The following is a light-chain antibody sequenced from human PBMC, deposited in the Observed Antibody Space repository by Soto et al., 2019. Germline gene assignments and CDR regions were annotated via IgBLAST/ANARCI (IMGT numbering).Light chain of an antibody. Sequence: EIVLTQSPATLSLSPGERATLSCRASQSVSSYLAWYQQKPGQAPRLLIYDASNRATGIPARFSGSGSGTDFTLTISSIEPEDFAVYFCQQRSNLSTFGHGTKVDIK. CDR1: QSVSSY. V-gene: IGKV3-11*01. CDR2: DAS. CDR3: QQRSNLST. J-gene: IGKJ3*01.